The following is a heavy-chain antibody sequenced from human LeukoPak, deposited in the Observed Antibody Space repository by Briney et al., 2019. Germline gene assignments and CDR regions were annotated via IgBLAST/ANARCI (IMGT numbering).Heavy chain of an antibody. Sequence: PGGSLRLSCAASGFTFSSYAMSWVRQAPGKGLEWVSAISDSGGSTYYADSVKGRFTISRDNSKNTLYLQMNSLRAEDTAVYYCANTLAVAGIFLGYWGQGTLVTVSS. CDR3: ANTLAVAGIFLGY. J-gene: IGHJ4*02. CDR2: ISDSGGST. D-gene: IGHD6-19*01. V-gene: IGHV3-23*01. CDR1: GFTFSSYA.